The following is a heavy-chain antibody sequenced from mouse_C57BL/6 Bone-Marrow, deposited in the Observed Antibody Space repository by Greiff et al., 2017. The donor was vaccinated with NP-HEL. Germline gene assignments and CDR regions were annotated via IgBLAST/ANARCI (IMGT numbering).Heavy chain of an antibody. V-gene: IGHV1-7*01. J-gene: IGHJ3*01. CDR3: ASASVNSDGGTAY. CDR2: INPSSGYT. D-gene: IGHD1-1*01. CDR1: GYTFTSYW. Sequence: QVQLQQPGAELVKPGASVKLSCKASGYTFTSYWMHWVKQRPGQGLEWIGYINPSSGYTNYNQKFKDKATLTVDKSSSTAYMQLSSLTSEDSAVYFYASASVNSDGGTAYWGQGTPVTVSA.